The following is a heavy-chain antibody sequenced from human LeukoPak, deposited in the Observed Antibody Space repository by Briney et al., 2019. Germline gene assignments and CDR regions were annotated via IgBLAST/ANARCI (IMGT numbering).Heavy chain of an antibody. Sequence: SETLSLTCAVSGYSISSGYYWGWIRQPPGKGLEWIGSIYHSGSIYYNPSLKRRLTISVDTSKNQFSLKLSSVTAADTAVYYCARGRGNWFDPWGQGTLVTVSS. CDR2: IYHSGSI. CDR1: GYSISSGYY. CDR3: ARGRGNWFDP. J-gene: IGHJ5*02. V-gene: IGHV4-38-2*01.